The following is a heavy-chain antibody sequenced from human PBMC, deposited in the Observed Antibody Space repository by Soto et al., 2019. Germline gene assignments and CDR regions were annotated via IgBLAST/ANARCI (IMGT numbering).Heavy chain of an antibody. D-gene: IGHD5-18*01. CDR3: ARGYGELDY. Sequence: QVQLVESGGGVVQPGRSLRLSCAASGFTFSSYAMHWVRQAPGKGLEWVSVISYAGRNKYYAGSVKGRFTISRDDSKNTLYLQVNSLRPEDTAVYYCARGYGELDYWGQGTLVTVSS. CDR1: GFTFSSYA. CDR2: ISYAGRNK. J-gene: IGHJ4*02. V-gene: IGHV3-30*04.